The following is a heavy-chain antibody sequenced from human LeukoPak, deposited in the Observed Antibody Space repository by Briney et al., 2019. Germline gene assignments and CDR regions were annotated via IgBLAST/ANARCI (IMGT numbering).Heavy chain of an antibody. CDR3: ARGVELRYFDWLLDY. Sequence: SVKVSCKASGGTFSSYAISWVRQAPGQGLEWMGGIIPTFGTANYAQKFQGRVTITADKSTSTAYMELSSLRSEDTAVYYCARGVELRYFDWLLDYWGQGTLVTVSS. V-gene: IGHV1-69*06. CDR2: IIPTFGTA. D-gene: IGHD3-9*01. J-gene: IGHJ4*02. CDR1: GGTFSSYA.